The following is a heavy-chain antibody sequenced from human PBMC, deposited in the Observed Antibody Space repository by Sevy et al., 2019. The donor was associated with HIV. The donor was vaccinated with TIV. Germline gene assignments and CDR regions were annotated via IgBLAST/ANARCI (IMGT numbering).Heavy chain of an antibody. V-gene: IGHV3-7*01. J-gene: IGHJ6*02. CDR3: ARVESSGWGGMDV. D-gene: IGHD6-19*01. CDR2: IKQDGSEK. Sequence: GGSLRLSCAASGFTFSSYWMSWVRQAPGKGLEWVANIKQDGSEKYYVDSVKGRFTISRDNAKNSLNLQMNSLRAEDTAVYYCARVESSGWGGMDVWGQGTTVTVSS. CDR1: GFTFSSYW.